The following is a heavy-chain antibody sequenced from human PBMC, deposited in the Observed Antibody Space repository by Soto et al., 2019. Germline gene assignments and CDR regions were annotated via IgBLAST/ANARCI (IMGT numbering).Heavy chain of an antibody. J-gene: IGHJ6*02. CDR1: GFTFSSYA. CDR3: AKCGDSSGYYEGMDV. V-gene: IGHV3-23*01. Sequence: EVQLLESGGGLVQPGGSLRLSCAASGFTFSSYAMSWVRQAPGKGLEWVSAISGSGDSTYYADSVKGRFTISRDNSKNTLYLQMNSLRAEDTAVYYCAKCGDSSGYYEGMDVWGQGTTVTVSS. D-gene: IGHD3-22*01. CDR2: ISGSGDST.